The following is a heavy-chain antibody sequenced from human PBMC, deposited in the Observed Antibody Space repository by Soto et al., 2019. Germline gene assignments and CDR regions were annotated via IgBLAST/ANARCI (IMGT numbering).Heavy chain of an antibody. D-gene: IGHD2-15*01. CDR3: AARRYCSGGSCPDYFGY. CDR2: IIPFFATA. Sequence: QVQLVQSGAEVKKPGSSVKVSCKASGDTFSSYAIAWVRQAPAQGLEWMGGIIPFFATANYAQKFQGRVTITADESTTTAYMELSSLRSEDTAVYYCAARRYCSGGSCPDYFGYWGQGTLVTVSS. J-gene: IGHJ4*02. CDR1: GDTFSSYA. V-gene: IGHV1-69*01.